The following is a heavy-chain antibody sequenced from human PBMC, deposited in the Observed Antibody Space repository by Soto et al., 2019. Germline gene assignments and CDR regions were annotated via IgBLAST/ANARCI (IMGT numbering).Heavy chain of an antibody. CDR1: GGSISSGGYY. CDR3: ARVEHDYGDYGLEHYFDY. J-gene: IGHJ4*02. V-gene: IGHV4-31*03. CDR2: IYYSGST. Sequence: SETLSLTCTVSGGSISSGGYYWSWIRQHPGKGLEWIGYIYYSGSTYYNPSLKSRVTISVDTSKNQFSLKLSSVTAADTAVYYCARVEHDYGDYGLEHYFDYWGQGTLVTVSS. D-gene: IGHD4-17*01.